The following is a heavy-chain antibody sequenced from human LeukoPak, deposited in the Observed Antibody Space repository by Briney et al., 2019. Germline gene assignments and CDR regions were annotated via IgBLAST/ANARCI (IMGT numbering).Heavy chain of an antibody. J-gene: IGHJ1*01. CDR3: ARLPIMVGAPRHFQD. V-gene: IGHV4-39*01. D-gene: IGHD1-26*01. CDR1: GASISSGSYY. Sequence: ASETLSLTCTVSGASISSGSYYWGWIRQPPGKGLEWIASIYYRGSTYDNPSLKSRVTISFDTSKNQFSLKLSSVTAADTADYYCARLPIMVGAPRHFQDWGQGTLVIVS. CDR2: IYYRGST.